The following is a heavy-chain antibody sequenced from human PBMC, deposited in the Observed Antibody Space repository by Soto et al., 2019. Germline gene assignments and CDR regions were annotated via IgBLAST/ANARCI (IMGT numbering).Heavy chain of an antibody. CDR3: ARDKRYASPYFDY. J-gene: IGHJ4*02. V-gene: IGHV4-31*03. CDR2: IYYSGST. Sequence: QVQLQESGPGLVKPSQTLSLTCTVSGGSISSGGYYWSWIRQHPGKGLEWIGYIYYSGSTYYNPSLKSRVTRSVDTSKNQFSLMLSSVTAADTAVYYCARDKRYASPYFDYWVQGTLVTVSS. CDR1: GGSISSGGYY. D-gene: IGHD2-2*01.